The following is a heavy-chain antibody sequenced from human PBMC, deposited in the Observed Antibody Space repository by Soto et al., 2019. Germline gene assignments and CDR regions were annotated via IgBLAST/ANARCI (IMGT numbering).Heavy chain of an antibody. Sequence: SETLSLTCTVSGGSFSPNYWAWIRQPPGKVLECIVYIYDSWXTXXXXXXXXXXXXSXYRXXNHXXXXXXXXXAADTAVYYCARVPDRWGQGTLVTVSS. D-gene: IGHD2-2*01. CDR1: GGSFSPNY. CDR2: IYDSWXT. V-gene: IGHV4-59*12. J-gene: IGHJ5*02. CDR3: ARVPDR.